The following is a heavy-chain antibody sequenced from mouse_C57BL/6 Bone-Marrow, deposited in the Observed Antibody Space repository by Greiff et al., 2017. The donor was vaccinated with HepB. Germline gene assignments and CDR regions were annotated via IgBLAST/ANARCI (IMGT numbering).Heavy chain of an antibody. J-gene: IGHJ4*01. CDR2: ISYDGSN. Sequence: EVKLLESGPGLVKPSQSLSLTCSVTGYSITSGYYWNWIRQFPGNKLEWMGYISYDGSNNYNPSLKNRISITRDTSKNQFFLKLNSVTTEDTATYYCGLLCLDYYAMDYWGQGTSVTVSS. V-gene: IGHV3-6*01. CDR3: GLLCLDYYAMDY. D-gene: IGHD2-1*01. CDR1: GYSITSGYY.